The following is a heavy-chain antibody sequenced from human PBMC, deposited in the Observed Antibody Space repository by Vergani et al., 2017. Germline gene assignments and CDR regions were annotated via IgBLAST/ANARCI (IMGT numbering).Heavy chain of an antibody. CDR2: IDPSDAYT. Sequence: EVQLVPSGAEVKKPGESLRISCKGSGYSFTSYWISWVRQMPGKGLEWMGRIDPSDAYTNYSPSFQGHVTSSADKSISTAYLQWSSLKASDTAMYYCARHPHYYYGMDVWGQGTTVTVSS. V-gene: IGHV5-10-1*01. J-gene: IGHJ6*02. CDR3: ARHPHYYYGMDV. CDR1: GYSFTSYW.